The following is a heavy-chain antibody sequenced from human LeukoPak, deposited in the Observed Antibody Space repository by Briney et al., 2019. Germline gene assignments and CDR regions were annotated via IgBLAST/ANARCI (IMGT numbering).Heavy chain of an antibody. D-gene: IGHD6-6*01. Sequence: SETLSLTCTVSGGSISSSSYYWGWIRQPPGKGLEWIGSIYYSGSTYYNPSLKSRVTISVDTSKNQFSLTLSSVTAADTAVYYCARAGSSIAARPPDYWGQGTLVTVSS. CDR1: GGSISSSSYY. CDR3: ARAGSSIAARPPDY. V-gene: IGHV4-39*07. CDR2: IYYSGST. J-gene: IGHJ4*02.